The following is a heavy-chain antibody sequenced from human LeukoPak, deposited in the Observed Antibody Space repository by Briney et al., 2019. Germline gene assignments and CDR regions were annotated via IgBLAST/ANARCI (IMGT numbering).Heavy chain of an antibody. CDR3: GKGGTVVTRSRLDY. CDR1: GFTFSTYG. CDR2: ISYDGSNK. D-gene: IGHD4-23*01. V-gene: IGHV3-30*18. J-gene: IGHJ4*02. Sequence: PGGSLRLSCVVSGFTFSTYGMHWARQAPGRGLECVAAISYDGSNKYYADSVKGRFTISRENSKNTLYLQMNSLRAEDTAVYYCGKGGTVVTRSRLDYWGQGTLVTVSS.